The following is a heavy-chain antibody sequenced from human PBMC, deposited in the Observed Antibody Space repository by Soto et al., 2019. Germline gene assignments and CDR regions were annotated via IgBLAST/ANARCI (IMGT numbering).Heavy chain of an antibody. Sequence: ASVKVSCKASGYTFTSYAVHWARQAPGQRLEWLGWINAANGNTKYSQKFQGRITITRDTSASTTYMELSSLTSEDTAVYYCATDSGSYWAFDYWGQGALVTVSS. CDR1: GYTFTSYA. J-gene: IGHJ4*02. D-gene: IGHD1-26*01. V-gene: IGHV1-3*01. CDR2: INAANGNT. CDR3: ATDSGSYWAFDY.